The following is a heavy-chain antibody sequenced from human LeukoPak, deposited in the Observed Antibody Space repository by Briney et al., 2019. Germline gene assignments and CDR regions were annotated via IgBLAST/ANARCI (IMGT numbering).Heavy chain of an antibody. Sequence: SGTLSLTCTVSGGSISSHYWSWSRQPAGKGLEWIGRIYTSGSTNYNPSLKSRVTMSVDTSKNQFSLKLSSVTAADTAVYYCARAYSSSWFPPPDAFDIWGQGTMVTVSS. D-gene: IGHD6-13*01. CDR3: ARAYSSSWFPPPDAFDI. CDR1: GGSISSHY. CDR2: IYTSGST. J-gene: IGHJ3*02. V-gene: IGHV4-4*07.